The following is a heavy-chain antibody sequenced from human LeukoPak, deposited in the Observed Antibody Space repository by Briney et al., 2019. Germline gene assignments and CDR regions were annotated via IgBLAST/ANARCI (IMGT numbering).Heavy chain of an antibody. CDR2: INHSGST. V-gene: IGHV4-34*01. CDR3: ARGIIVGAPDY. D-gene: IGHD1-26*01. Sequence: SETLSLTCAVSGGSFSGFYWSWIRQPPGKGLEWIGEINHSGSTNYNPSLKSRVTISVDTSKNQFSLKLSSVTAADTAVYYCARGIIVGAPDYWGQGTLVTVSS. CDR1: GGSFSGFY. J-gene: IGHJ4*02.